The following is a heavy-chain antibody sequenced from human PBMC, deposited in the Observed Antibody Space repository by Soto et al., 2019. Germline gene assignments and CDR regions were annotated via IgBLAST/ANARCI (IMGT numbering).Heavy chain of an antibody. J-gene: IGHJ4*02. V-gene: IGHV3-21*06. CDR2: ISGTSTYI. CDR3: ARSPSYYYGSGSYDY. Sequence: GGSLRLSCAASGFIFTDYGMHWVRQAPGKGLEWVSSISGTSTYIYHGDSFKDRFTISRDNAKNSLYLQMNSLRVEDTAVYYCARSPSYYYGSGSYDYWGLGTLVTVSS. D-gene: IGHD3-10*01. CDR1: GFIFTDYG.